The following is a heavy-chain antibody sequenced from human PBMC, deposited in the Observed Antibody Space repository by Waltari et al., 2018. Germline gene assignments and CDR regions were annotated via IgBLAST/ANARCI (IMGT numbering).Heavy chain of an antibody. CDR2: IHPGGGDT. Sequence: QVQLVQSGAELKNPGASVRVSCKTSGYTFTNFYFHWVRQAPGQGLEWMGWIHPGGGDTKYAQKCQGRVTLTRDTSIDTAYLELNGLTSDDTAIYYCARDHNWGPDYWGQGTLVTVSS. CDR1: GYTFTNFY. J-gene: IGHJ4*02. V-gene: IGHV1-2*02. CDR3: ARDHNWGPDY. D-gene: IGHD7-27*01.